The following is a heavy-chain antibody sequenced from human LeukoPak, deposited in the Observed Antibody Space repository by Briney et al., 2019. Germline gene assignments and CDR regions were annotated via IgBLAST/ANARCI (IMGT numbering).Heavy chain of an antibody. D-gene: IGHD6-13*01. Sequence: PGGSLRLSCAASGFTFSNYGMHWVRQAPGKGLEWVAFIRYDGNNKYYADSVKGRFTISRDNSKSTLYLQMNSLRAEDTAVYYCAKDLGIAAVGTVYWGQGTLVTVSS. CDR1: GFTFSNYG. CDR2: IRYDGNNK. V-gene: IGHV3-30*02. CDR3: AKDLGIAAVGTVY. J-gene: IGHJ4*02.